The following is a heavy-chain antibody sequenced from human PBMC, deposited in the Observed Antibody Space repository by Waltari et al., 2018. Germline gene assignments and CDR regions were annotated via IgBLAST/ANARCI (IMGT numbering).Heavy chain of an antibody. CDR1: GFTFSKAW. D-gene: IGHD6-6*01. J-gene: IGHJ4*02. CDR3: TTDLSSSSSSPDY. Sequence: EVQLVESGGGLVKPGGSLRLSCAASGFTFSKAWMSWVRQATGKGLEWVGRIKSKTDGGTTDYAAPVKGRFTISRDDSKNTLYLQMNSLKTEDTAVYYCTTDLSSSSSSPDYWGQGTLVTVSS. CDR2: IKSKTDGGTT. V-gene: IGHV3-15*01.